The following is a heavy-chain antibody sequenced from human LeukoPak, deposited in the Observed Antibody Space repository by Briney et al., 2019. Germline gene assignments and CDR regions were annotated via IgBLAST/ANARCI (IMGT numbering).Heavy chain of an antibody. CDR2: ISAYNGNT. Sequence: ASVKVSCKASGYTFTSYGISWARQAPGQGLEWMGWISAYNGNTNYAQKLQGRVTMTTDTSTSTAYMELRSLRSDDTAVYYCARDSPVGSGSYYPVSYWGQGTLVTVSS. D-gene: IGHD3-10*01. CDR3: ARDSPVGSGSYYPVSY. CDR1: GYTFTSYG. V-gene: IGHV1-18*04. J-gene: IGHJ4*02.